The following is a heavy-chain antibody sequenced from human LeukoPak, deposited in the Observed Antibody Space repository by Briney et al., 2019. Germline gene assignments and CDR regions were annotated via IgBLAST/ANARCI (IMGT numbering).Heavy chain of an antibody. V-gene: IGHV4-59*01. CDR1: GGSISSYY. J-gene: IGHJ5*01. CDR3: ARCVPAAISWFAS. CDR2: IYYSGST. Sequence: SETLSLTCSVSGGSISSYYWSWIRQPPGKGLEWIGYIYYSGSTNYNPSLKSRVTISLDTSKNRFSLKLSSVTAADTAVYYCARCVPAAISWFASWGQGTLVTVSS. D-gene: IGHD2-2*01.